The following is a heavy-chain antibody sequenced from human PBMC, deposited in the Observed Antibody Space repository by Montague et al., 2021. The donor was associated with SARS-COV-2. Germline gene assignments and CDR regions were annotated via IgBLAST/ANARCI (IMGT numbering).Heavy chain of an antibody. D-gene: IGHD3-3*01. CDR1: GYSISSGYY. V-gene: IGHV4-38-2*02. CDR2: VHHSEGS. Sequence: SETLSLTCSVTGYSISSGYYWGWIRQSPGRGLEWIGTVHHSEGSYYNPSLKSRVTISVDTSKNQFSLKLSSVTAADTAVYYCARQPTRGITIFGVVTDYGMDVWGQGTTVTVSS. CDR3: ARQPTRGITIFGVVTDYGMDV. J-gene: IGHJ6*02.